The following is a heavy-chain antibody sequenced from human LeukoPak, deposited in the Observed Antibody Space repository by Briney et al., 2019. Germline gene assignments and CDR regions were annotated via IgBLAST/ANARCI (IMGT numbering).Heavy chain of an antibody. CDR2: IYSGGST. J-gene: IGHJ4*02. CDR3: ARDVGFGGYSRGIFDY. D-gene: IGHD3-10*01. CDR1: GFTVSSNY. V-gene: IGHV3-53*01. Sequence: PGGSLRLSCAASGFTVSSNYMSWVRQAPGKGLEWVSVIYSGGSTYYADSVKGRFTMSRDNAKNSLYLQMNSLRAEDTAVYYCARDVGFGGYSRGIFDYWGQGTLVTVSS.